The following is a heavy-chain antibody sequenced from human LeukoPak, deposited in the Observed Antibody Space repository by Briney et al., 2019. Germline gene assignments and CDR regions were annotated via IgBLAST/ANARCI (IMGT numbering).Heavy chain of an antibody. V-gene: IGHV3-21*01. Sequence: PGGSLRLSCAASGFTFSSYNMNWVRQAPRKGLEWVSSITRSSSNIYYADSVKGRFTFSRDNAQNSLYLQMNSLRAEDTAVYYCARGAYYYGSGSYSFQIDNWGQGTLVTVSS. D-gene: IGHD3-10*01. CDR3: ARGAYYYGSGSYSFQIDN. CDR1: GFTFSSYN. J-gene: IGHJ4*02. CDR2: ITRSSSNI.